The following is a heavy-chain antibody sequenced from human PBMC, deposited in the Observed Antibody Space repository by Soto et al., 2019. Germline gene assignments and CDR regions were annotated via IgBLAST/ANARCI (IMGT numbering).Heavy chain of an antibody. CDR1: GGSFSGYY. J-gene: IGHJ4*02. V-gene: IGHV4-34*01. Sequence: SETLSLTCAVYGGSFSGYYWSWIRQPPGKGLEWIGEINHSGSTNYNPSLKSRVTISVDTSKNQFSLKLSSVTAADTAVYYCARISSSGWYAVNQVLYYFDYWGQGTLVTVSS. D-gene: IGHD6-19*01. CDR3: ARISSSGWYAVNQVLYYFDY. CDR2: INHSGST.